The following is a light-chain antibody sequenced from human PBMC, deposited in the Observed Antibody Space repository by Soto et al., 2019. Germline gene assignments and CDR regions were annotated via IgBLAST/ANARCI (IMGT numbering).Light chain of an antibody. CDR1: RSDVGGYNY. J-gene: IGLJ3*02. CDR3: ISYTSSSTWV. CDR2: EVS. Sequence: QSALTQPASVSGSPGQSITISCTGTRSDVGGYNYVSWYQQHPGKAPKLMIYEVSNRPSGVSDRFSGSRSGNTASLTISGLQAEDESDYYCISYTSSSTWVFGGGPKLTVL. V-gene: IGLV2-14*01.